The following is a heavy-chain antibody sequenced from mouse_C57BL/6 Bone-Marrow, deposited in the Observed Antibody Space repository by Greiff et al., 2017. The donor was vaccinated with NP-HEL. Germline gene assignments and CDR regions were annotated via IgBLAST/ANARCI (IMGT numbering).Heavy chain of an antibody. V-gene: IGHV8-8*01. J-gene: IGHJ2*01. D-gene: IGHD2-5*01. CDR3: ARMGSKAYYVDY. Sequence: QVTLKVSGPGILQPSPTLSLTCSFSGFSLSTFGMGVGWIRQPSGQGLEWLAHIWWDDAKYYNPALTSRLTISKDTSKNQVFLKVANVDTADTATYYCARMGSKAYYVDYWGQGTTLTVSS. CDR2: IWWDDAK. CDR1: GFSLSTFGMG.